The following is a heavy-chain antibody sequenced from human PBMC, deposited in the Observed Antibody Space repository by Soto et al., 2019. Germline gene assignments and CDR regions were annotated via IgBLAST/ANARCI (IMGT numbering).Heavy chain of an antibody. CDR2: IYYNGNT. J-gene: IGHJ6*02. Sequence: QVQLQESGPGLVKPSETLSLTCTVSGGTVRSGSYYWTWIRQPPEKGLEYIGYIYYNGNTNYNPSIKSRVTLSADTSKNQFSLKLTSVTAADTAMYYCARDVYCSDGNCLSGNHYGMDVWGQGTTVTVSS. CDR3: ARDVYCSDGNCLSGNHYGMDV. CDR1: GGTVRSGSYY. D-gene: IGHD2-15*01. V-gene: IGHV4-61*01.